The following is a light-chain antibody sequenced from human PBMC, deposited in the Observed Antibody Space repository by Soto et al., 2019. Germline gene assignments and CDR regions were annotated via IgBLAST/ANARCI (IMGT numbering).Light chain of an antibody. CDR3: QQRSNWPPWT. Sequence: EVVLTQSPGTLSLSPGERATLSCRASQSVSSNYVAWYQRIPGQTPRLLIYGASSRATGIPDRFSGSGSGTDFTLTISRLEPEDFAVYYCQQRSNWPPWTFGQGTKVDIK. V-gene: IGKV3D-20*02. CDR2: GAS. CDR1: QSVSSNY. J-gene: IGKJ1*01.